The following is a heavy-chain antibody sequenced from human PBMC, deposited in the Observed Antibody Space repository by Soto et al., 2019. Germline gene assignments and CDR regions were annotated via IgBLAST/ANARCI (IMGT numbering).Heavy chain of an antibody. CDR3: AKAKWELPIALDY. Sequence: GGSLRLSCAASGFTFSSYGMHWVRQAPGKGLEWVAVISYDGSNKYYADSVKGRFTISRDNSKNTLYLQMNSLRAEDTAVYYCAKAKWELPIALDYWGQGTLVTVSS. J-gene: IGHJ4*02. CDR2: ISYDGSNK. CDR1: GFTFSSYG. D-gene: IGHD1-26*01. V-gene: IGHV3-30*18.